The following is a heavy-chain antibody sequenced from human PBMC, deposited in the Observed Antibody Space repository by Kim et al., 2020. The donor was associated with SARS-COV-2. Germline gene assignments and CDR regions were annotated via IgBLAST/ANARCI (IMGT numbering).Heavy chain of an antibody. V-gene: IGHV3-23*01. CDR3: AKLSTHYSSSLDY. J-gene: IGHJ4*02. Sequence: YADSVKGRFTISRDNSKNTLYLQMNSLRAEDTAVYYCAKLSTHYSSSLDYWGQGTLVTVSS. D-gene: IGHD6-6*01.